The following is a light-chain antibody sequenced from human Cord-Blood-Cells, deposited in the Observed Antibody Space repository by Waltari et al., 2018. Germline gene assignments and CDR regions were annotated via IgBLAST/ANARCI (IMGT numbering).Light chain of an antibody. CDR2: KAS. V-gene: IGKV1-5*03. Sequence: DIQMTQSPSTLSASVGDRVTTTSRASQSISSWWAWYQQKPGKAPKLLIYKASSLESGVPSRFSGSGSGTEFTLTISSLQPDDFATYYCQQYNSYSGLTFGGGTKVEIK. CDR1: QSISSW. CDR3: QQYNSYSGLT. J-gene: IGKJ4*01.